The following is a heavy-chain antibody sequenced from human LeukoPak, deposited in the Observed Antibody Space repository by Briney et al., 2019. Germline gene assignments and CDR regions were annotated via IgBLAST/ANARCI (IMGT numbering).Heavy chain of an antibody. J-gene: IGHJ3*02. CDR2: INTNSGNP. V-gene: IGHV7-4-1*02. CDR1: GYTFTHYA. CDR3: ARIGSPKPSDI. D-gene: IGHD2-15*01. Sequence: ASVKVSCKASGYTFTHYAITWVRQAPGQGLQWMGWINTNSGNPTYGLGFAGRFVFSLDTSLSTAYLEINRLKSEDTAVYYCARIGSPKPSDIWGQGTMVTVSS.